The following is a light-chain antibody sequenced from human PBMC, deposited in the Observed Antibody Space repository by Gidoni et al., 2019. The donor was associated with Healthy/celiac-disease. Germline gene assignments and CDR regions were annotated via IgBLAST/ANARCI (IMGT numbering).Light chain of an antibody. Sequence: QSVLTQPPSVSGAPGQRVTISCTGSSSNIRAGYDVHWYPQLPGTAPKLLIYGNSNRPSRVPDRFSGSTSGSSASLAITGLQAEDEADYYCQSYDSSLSGSGVFGGGTTLTVL. CDR3: QSYDSSLSGSGV. CDR1: SSNIRAGYD. V-gene: IGLV1-40*01. CDR2: GNS. J-gene: IGLJ3*02.